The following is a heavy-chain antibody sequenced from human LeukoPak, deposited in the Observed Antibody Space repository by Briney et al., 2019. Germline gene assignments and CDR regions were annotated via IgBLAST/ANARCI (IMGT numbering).Heavy chain of an antibody. CDR2: IYYSGTT. Sequence: SETLSLTCTVSGGSISSYYWSWIRQPPGKGLEWIGYIYYSGTTNYNPSLKSRVTISVDTSKNQFSLKLSSVTAADTAVYYCARHLWFGEFKNWFDPWGQGTLVTVSS. CDR3: ARHLWFGEFKNWFDP. CDR1: GGSISSYY. V-gene: IGHV4-59*08. J-gene: IGHJ5*02. D-gene: IGHD3-10*01.